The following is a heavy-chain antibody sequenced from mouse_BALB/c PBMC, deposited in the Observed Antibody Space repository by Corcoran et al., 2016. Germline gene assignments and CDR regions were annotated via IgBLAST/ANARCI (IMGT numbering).Heavy chain of an antibody. V-gene: IGHV9-1*02. CDR3: ARDPAWFAY. CDR1: GYTFTNYG. J-gene: IGHJ3*01. Sequence: QIQLVQSGPELKKPGETVKISCKASGYTFTNYGMNWVKQAPGKGLKWMGWINTYTGEPTYADAFKGRFAFSLETSASTAYLQINNLKNEDMATYFCARDPAWFAYWGQGTLVTVSA. CDR2: INTYTGEP.